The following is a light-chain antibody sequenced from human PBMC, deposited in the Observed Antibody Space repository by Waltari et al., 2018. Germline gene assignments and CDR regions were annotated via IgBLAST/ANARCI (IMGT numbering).Light chain of an antibody. CDR3: QQFGNTLWT. V-gene: IGKV3-20*01. J-gene: IGKJ1*01. CDR1: QTVSSYY. Sequence: EIVLTQSPGTLSLSPGERATLSCRASQTVSSYYLAWFQQKPGLAPTLLIYGASTRAPGTPYRFSGSGSGTDFTLTISRLEPEDFAVYYCQQFGNTLWTFGQGTRIESK. CDR2: GAS.